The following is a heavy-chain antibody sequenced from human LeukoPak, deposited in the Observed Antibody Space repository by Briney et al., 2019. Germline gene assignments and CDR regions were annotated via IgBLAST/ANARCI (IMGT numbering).Heavy chain of an antibody. V-gene: IGHV3-11*04. CDR3: ARGVYYDILTGYYNWDYFDY. CDR1: GFTFSDYY. J-gene: IGHJ4*02. CDR2: ISSSGSTI. D-gene: IGHD3-9*01. Sequence: GGSLRLSCAASGFTFSDYYMSWIRQAPGKGLEWVSYISSSGSTIYYADSVKGRFTISRDNAKNSLYLQMNSPRAEDTAAYYCARGVYYDILTGYYNWDYFDYWGQGTLVTVSS.